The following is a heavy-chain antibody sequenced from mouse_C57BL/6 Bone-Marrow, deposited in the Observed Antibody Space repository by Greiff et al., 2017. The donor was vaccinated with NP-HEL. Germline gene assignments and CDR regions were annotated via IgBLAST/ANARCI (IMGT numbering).Heavy chain of an antibody. CDR3: ARALISD. Sequence: VKLQESGPGLVAPSPLGWLPRAVSVFSLTSYAISWVRQPPGKGLEWLGVIWTGLVTSYNSALKSRLSISKDNSKSQVLLKMNRLQTGDTARYYCARALISDWGQGTLVTVSA. CDR1: VFSLTSYA. CDR2: IWTGLVT. V-gene: IGHV2-9-1*01. J-gene: IGHJ3*01.